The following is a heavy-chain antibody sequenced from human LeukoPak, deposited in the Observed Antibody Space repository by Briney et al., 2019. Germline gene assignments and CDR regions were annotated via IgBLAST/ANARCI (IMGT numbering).Heavy chain of an antibody. CDR1: GGSFSGYY. V-gene: IGHV4-34*01. D-gene: IGHD6-6*01. CDR3: ARRSSYSSSSGVGY. Sequence: TSETLSLTCAAYGGSFSGYYYNWIRQPPGKGLEWIGEINHSGSTNYNPSLKSRVTISVDTSKNQFSLKLSSVTAADTAVYFCARRSSYSSSSGVGYWGQGTLVTVSS. J-gene: IGHJ4*02. CDR2: INHSGST.